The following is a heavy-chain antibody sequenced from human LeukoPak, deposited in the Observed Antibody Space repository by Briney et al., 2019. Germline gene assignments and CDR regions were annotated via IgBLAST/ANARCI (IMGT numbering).Heavy chain of an antibody. CDR3: ARVSGSIAASDY. Sequence: ASVKVSCKASGYTFTGYYMHWVRQAPGQGLEWMGWINPNSGGTNYAQKFQGRVTMTRDTSISTAYMELGRLRSDDTAVYYCARVSGSIAASDYWGQGTLVTVSS. CDR2: INPNSGGT. D-gene: IGHD6-13*01. CDR1: GYTFTGYY. J-gene: IGHJ4*02. V-gene: IGHV1-2*02.